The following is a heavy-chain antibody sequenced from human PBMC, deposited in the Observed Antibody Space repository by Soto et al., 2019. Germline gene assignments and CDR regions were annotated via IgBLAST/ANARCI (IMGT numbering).Heavy chain of an antibody. J-gene: IGHJ6*04. V-gene: IGHV3-66*01. CDR1: GFTVSSNY. CDR2: IYSGGST. D-gene: IGHD3-3*01. CDR3: ASPTTIFGVVSDV. Sequence: GGSLRLSCAASGFTVSSNYMSWVRQAPGKGLEWVSVIYSGGSTYYADSVKGRFTISRDNSKNTLYLQMNSLRAEDTAVYYCASPTTIFGVVSDVWGKGTTVTVSS.